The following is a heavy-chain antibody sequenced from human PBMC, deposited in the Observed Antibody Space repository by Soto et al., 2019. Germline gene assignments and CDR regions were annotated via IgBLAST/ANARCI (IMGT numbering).Heavy chain of an antibody. CDR2: VSGDGSVT. CDR1: GFTFSSHW. D-gene: IGHD5-12*01. CDR3: TRGASGYGNFES. V-gene: IGHV3-74*01. J-gene: IGHJ4*02. Sequence: GGSLRLSCLASGFTFSSHWMHWVRLAPGKGLVWVSRVSGDGSVTNYADSVEGRFTISRDNAKNTLYLQMNSLRDEDTAVYFCTRGASGYGNFESWGQGTLVTVSS.